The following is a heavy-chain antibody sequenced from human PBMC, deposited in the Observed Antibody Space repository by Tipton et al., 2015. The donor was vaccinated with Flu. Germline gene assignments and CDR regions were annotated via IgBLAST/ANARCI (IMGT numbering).Heavy chain of an antibody. J-gene: IGHJ6*02. CDR3: AKGYSYYYYYSMDV. Sequence: SLRLSCAVSGFTFGDYAMHWVRQAPGKGLEWVSGITWNSGSIAYADSVKGRFTISRDNAKNSLYLQMGSLRAEDTALYFCAKGYSYYYYYSMDVWGQGTTVTVSS. D-gene: IGHD2-21*01. CDR1: GFTFGDYA. CDR2: ITWNSGSI. V-gene: IGHV3-9*01.